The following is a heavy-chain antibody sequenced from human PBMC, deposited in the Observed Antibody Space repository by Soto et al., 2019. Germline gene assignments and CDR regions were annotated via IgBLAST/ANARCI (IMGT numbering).Heavy chain of an antibody. V-gene: IGHV4-39*01. CDR3: ARQTEAAAGDFDY. J-gene: IGHJ4*02. D-gene: IGHD6-13*01. CDR1: GGSISSSSYY. CDR2: IYYSGST. Sequence: PSETLSLTCTVSGGSISSSSYYWGWIRQPPGKGLEWIGSIYYSGSTYYNPSLKSRVTISVDTSKNQFSLKLSSVTAADTAVYYCARQTEAAAGDFDYWGQGTLVTVSS.